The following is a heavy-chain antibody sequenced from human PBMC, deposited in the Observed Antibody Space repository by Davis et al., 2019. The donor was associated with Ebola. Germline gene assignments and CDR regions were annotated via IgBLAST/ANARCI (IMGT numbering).Heavy chain of an antibody. V-gene: IGHV3-30*18. CDR3: AKLGCTSSSCYTGNFYYYYGMDV. Sequence: GESLKISCAASGFTFSGSAMHWVRQAPGKGLEWVAVISYDGSNKYYADSVKGRFTISRDNSKDTLYLQMNSLRAEDTAVYYCAKLGCTSSSCYTGNFYYYYGMDVWGQGTTVTVSS. J-gene: IGHJ6*02. D-gene: IGHD2-2*02. CDR1: GFTFSGSA. CDR2: ISYDGSNK.